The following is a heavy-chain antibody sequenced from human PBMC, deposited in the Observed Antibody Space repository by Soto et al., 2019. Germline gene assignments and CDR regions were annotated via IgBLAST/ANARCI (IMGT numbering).Heavy chain of an antibody. CDR3: AKTAATPFGDFVFDR. V-gene: IGHV1-18*04. D-gene: IGHD4-17*01. J-gene: IGHJ5*02. CDR1: GYTFTSYG. CDR2: ISAYNGNT. Sequence: ASVKVSCKASGYTFTSYGISWVRQAPGQGLEWMGWISAYNGNTNYAQKLQGRVTMTTDTSTSTAYMELRSLRSDDTALYYCAKTAATPFGDFVFDRWGQGTLVTVSS.